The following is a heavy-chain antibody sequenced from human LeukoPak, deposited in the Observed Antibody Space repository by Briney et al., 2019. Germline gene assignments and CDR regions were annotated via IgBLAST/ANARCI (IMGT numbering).Heavy chain of an antibody. J-gene: IGHJ4*02. CDR3: VREADVAVAFDY. Sequence: GGSLRLSCAAPGFTFSSYWMHWVRQAPGKGLVWVSRINTDGSSSTYADSVKGRFTISRDNAKLYLQMNSLRAEDTAVYYCVREADVAVAFDYWGQGTLVTVSS. CDR2: INTDGSSS. V-gene: IGHV3-74*01. D-gene: IGHD6-19*01. CDR1: GFTFSSYW.